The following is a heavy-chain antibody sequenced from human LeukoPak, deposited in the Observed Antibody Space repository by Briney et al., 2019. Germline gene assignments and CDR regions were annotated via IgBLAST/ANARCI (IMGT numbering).Heavy chain of an antibody. V-gene: IGHV4-39*07. D-gene: IGHD6-19*01. CDR1: GGSISSSSYY. J-gene: IGHJ3*02. CDR3: ARGRAVAGPRGKGAFDI. CDR2: INHSGST. Sequence: SETLSLTCTVSGGSISSSSYYWAWIRQPPGKGLEWIGEINHSGSTNYNPSLKSRVTISVDTSKNQFSLKLSSVTAADTAVYYCARGRAVAGPRGKGAFDIWGQGTMVTVSS.